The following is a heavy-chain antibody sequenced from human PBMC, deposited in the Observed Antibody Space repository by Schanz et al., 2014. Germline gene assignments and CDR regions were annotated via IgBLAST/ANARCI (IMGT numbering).Heavy chain of an antibody. D-gene: IGHD1-26*01. CDR3: ARLGVGDKAYYYYGTDV. CDR1: GVSIGGYY. J-gene: IGHJ6*02. CDR2: IFFSGST. Sequence: QVQLQESGPGLVKPSETLSLTCTVSGVSIGGYYWSWIRQPPGKGLEWIGYIFFSGSTTYNPSFRSRVTIPVTMPKTQFALTLSSVTAADTAVYYCARLGVGDKAYYYYGTDVWGQGTTVLVSS. V-gene: IGHV4-59*08.